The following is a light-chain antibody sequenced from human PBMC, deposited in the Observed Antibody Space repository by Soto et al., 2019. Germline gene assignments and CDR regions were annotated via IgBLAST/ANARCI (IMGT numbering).Light chain of an antibody. CDR1: QSVSSN. J-gene: IGKJ1*01. V-gene: IGKV3-15*01. CDR3: QQYSNRRT. CDR2: GAS. Sequence: EIVMTQSPATLSVSPGERATLSCRASQSVSSNLAWYQQKPGQAPRLLIYGASTRATGIPDRFSGSGSGTEFTLTISSLQSEDFAVYYCQQYSNRRTFGQGTKVDIK.